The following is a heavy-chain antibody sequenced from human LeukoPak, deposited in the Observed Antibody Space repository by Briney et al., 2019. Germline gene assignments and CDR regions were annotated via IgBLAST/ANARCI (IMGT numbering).Heavy chain of an antibody. CDR3: AKDMLARGVIREGYFDY. V-gene: IGHV3-9*01. D-gene: IGHD3-10*01. Sequence: GGSLRLSCAASGFTFDDYAMHWVRQAPGKGLEWVSGISWNSGSIGYADSVKGRFTISRDNAKNSLYLQMNSLRAEDTALYYCAKDMLARGVIREGYFDYWGQGTLVTVSS. CDR1: GFTFDDYA. J-gene: IGHJ4*02. CDR2: ISWNSGSI.